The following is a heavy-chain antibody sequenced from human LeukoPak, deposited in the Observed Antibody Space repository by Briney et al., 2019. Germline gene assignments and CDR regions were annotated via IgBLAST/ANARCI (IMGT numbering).Heavy chain of an antibody. J-gene: IGHJ4*02. CDR2: ISSNGGST. CDR3: ARGYSFGGVGYQLLHPPDY. Sequence: GGSLRLSCAASGFTFSSYAMHWVRQAPGKGLEYVSAISSNGGSTYYANSVKGRFTISRDNSKNTLYLQMGSLRAEDMAVYYCARGYSFGGVGYQLLHPPDYWGQGTLVTVSS. V-gene: IGHV3-64*01. CDR1: GFTFSSYA. D-gene: IGHD2-2*01.